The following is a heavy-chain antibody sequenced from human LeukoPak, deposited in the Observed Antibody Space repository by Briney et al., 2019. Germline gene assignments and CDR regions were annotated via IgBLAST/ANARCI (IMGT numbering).Heavy chain of an antibody. J-gene: IGHJ3*02. CDR2: IKKDGSER. CDR3: ARDLAGPPQEAFDI. CDR1: GFTFSSYW. V-gene: IGHV3-7*01. Sequence: GGSLRLSCAASGFTFSSYWMNWVRQAPGKGLEWVANIKKDGSERYYVDSVKGRFTISRDNTKESLYLQMNTLRAEDTAVYYCARDLAGPPQEAFDIWGQGTMVTVSS.